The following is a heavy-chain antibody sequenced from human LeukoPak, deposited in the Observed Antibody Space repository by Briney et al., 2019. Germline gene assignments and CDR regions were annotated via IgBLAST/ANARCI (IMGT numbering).Heavy chain of an antibody. J-gene: IGHJ4*02. V-gene: IGHV3-21*01. CDR2: ISGRTSHI. CDR3: GRAFPPLRTSSAGDL. CDR1: GFTFSDYD. D-gene: IGHD3-16*01. Sequence: GGSLRLSCSAFGFTFSDYDMNWVRQAPGKGLEWVSSISGRTSHIYYGESVMGRFTISRDNAKNSLYLQMNSLGAEDTAVYYCGRAFPPLRTSSAGDLWGQGTLVTVSS.